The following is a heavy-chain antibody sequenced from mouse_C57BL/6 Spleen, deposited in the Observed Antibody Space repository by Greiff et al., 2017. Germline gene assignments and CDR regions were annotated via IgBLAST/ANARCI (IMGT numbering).Heavy chain of an antibody. CDR2: ILPSNGGT. CDR3: ASAYYYGKQAAMDY. Sequence: VKLQQPGTELVKPGASVKLSCKASGYTLSSYWMHWVKQRPRQGREWIVYILPSNGGTNYNEKDKSKGTLTVDKASSTAYMQLSNLTSVDSAVYSCASAYYYGKQAAMDYWGQGTPVTVSS. CDR1: GYTLSSYW. D-gene: IGHD1-1*01. J-gene: IGHJ4*01. V-gene: IGHV1-53*01.